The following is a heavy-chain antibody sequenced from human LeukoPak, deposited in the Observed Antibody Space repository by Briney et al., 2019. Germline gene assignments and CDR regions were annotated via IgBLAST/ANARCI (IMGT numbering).Heavy chain of an antibody. J-gene: IGHJ4*02. V-gene: IGHV4-59*01. CDR3: ARGSSWLDY. D-gene: IGHD6-13*01. Sequence: PSETLSLTCSVSGGSISTYYWSWIRQPPGKGLEWIGYIYNSGSTNYNPSLKSRVTISVDTSKNQFSLKLSSVTAADTAVYYCARGSSWLDYWGQGTLVTVPS. CDR2: IYNSGST. CDR1: GGSISTYY.